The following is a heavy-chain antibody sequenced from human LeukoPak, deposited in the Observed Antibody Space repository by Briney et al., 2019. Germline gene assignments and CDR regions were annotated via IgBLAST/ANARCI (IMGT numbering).Heavy chain of an antibody. CDR2: IKQDGSEK. J-gene: IGHJ3*02. CDR3: ARGSSSWYRDDAFDI. Sequence: GGSLRLSCAASGFAFSRHGIHWVRQAPGKGLEWVANIKQDGSEKYYVDSVKGRFTISRDNAKNSLYLQMNSLRAEDTAVYYCARGSSSWYRDDAFDIWGQGTMVTVSS. V-gene: IGHV3-7*04. CDR1: GFAFSRHG. D-gene: IGHD6-13*01.